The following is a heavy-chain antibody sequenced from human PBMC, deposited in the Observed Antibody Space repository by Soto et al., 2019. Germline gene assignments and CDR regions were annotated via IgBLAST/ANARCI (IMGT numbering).Heavy chain of an antibody. Sequence: QVQLQESGPGLVKPSGTLSLTCAVSGGSISSSNWWSWVRQPLGKGLEWIGEIYHSGSTNYNPSLKSRVTISVDKSKNQFSLKLSSVTAADTAVYYCASLVGDVGATREFDYWGQGTLVTVSS. V-gene: IGHV4-4*02. D-gene: IGHD1-26*01. CDR3: ASLVGDVGATREFDY. CDR2: IYHSGST. CDR1: GGSISSSNW. J-gene: IGHJ4*02.